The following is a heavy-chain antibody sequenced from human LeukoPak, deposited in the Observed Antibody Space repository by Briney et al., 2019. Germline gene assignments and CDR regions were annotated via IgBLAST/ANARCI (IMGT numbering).Heavy chain of an antibody. V-gene: IGHV3-23*01. J-gene: IGHJ6*03. CDR3: ARDWGVGGRPGYMDV. Sequence: GGTLRLSCAPSGFTFSTSGMSWVRQAPGKGLEWVSSISGSGGSTYYADSVKGRFTISRDNSKNTLYLQMNSLRAEDTAVYFCARDWGVGGRPGYMDVWGKGTTVTVSS. D-gene: IGHD6-6*01. CDR2: ISGSGGST. CDR1: GFTFSTSG.